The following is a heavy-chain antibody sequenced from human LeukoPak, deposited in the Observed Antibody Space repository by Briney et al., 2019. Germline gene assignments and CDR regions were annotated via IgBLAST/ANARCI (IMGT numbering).Heavy chain of an antibody. D-gene: IGHD3-3*01. CDR2: MNPNSGNT. J-gene: IGHJ5*02. Sequence: ASVKVSCKASGYTFTSYDINWVRQATGQGLEWMGWMNPNSGNTGYAQKFQGIGTITRNTSISTAYMELSSLRSEDTAVYYCARGLLRGNWFDPWGQGTLVTVSS. CDR1: GYTFTSYD. CDR3: ARGLLRGNWFDP. V-gene: IGHV1-8*03.